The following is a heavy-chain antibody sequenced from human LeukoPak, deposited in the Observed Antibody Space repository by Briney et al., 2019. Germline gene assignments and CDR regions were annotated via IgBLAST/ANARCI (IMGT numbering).Heavy chain of an antibody. CDR1: GFTFSSYG. V-gene: IGHV3-33*01. Sequence: GKPLRLSCAASGFTFSSYGMHWVRQAPGKGLEWVGVIYSDGSNKYFIDSVKGRFTISRDNSKNTVFLQMNSLRVDDTAVYYCARDLKSGYMDSWGQGTLVTASS. CDR3: ARDLKSGYMDS. CDR2: IYSDGSNK. J-gene: IGHJ4*02. D-gene: IGHD3-3*01.